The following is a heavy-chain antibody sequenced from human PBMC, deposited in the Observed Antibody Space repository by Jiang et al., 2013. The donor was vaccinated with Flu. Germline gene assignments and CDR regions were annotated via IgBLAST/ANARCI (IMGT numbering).Heavy chain of an antibody. D-gene: IGHD3-22*01. Sequence: RVTITADKSTSTAYMELSSLRSEDTAVYYCARSLYDSSGYYFDYWGQGTLVTVSS. V-gene: IGHV1-69*02. J-gene: IGHJ4*02. CDR3: ARSLYDSSGYYFDY.